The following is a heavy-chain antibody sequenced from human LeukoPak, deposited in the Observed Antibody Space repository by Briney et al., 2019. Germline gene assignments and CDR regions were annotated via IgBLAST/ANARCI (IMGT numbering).Heavy chain of an antibody. Sequence: PGGSLRLSCAASGFTFNTYAMSWVRQAPWERLQWVSGISDSGGNTYYADSVRGRFTISRDNSKNTLWLQMNSLRAEDTAVYYCAKGGSVPARLIASEWGQGNMVTVSS. V-gene: IGHV3-23*01. J-gene: IGHJ4*02. CDR2: ISDSGGNT. CDR3: AKGGSVPARLIASE. D-gene: IGHD6-6*01. CDR1: GFTFNTYA.